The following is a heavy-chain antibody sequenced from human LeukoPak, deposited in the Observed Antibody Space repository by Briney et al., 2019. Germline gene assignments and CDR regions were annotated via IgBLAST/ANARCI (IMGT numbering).Heavy chain of an antibody. J-gene: IGHJ3*02. CDR2: IIPIFGTA. V-gene: IGHV1-69*13. Sequence: SVKVSCKASGGTFSSYAISWVRQAPGQGLEWMGGIIPIFGTANYAQKFQGRVTITADESMSTAYMELSSLRSEDTAVYYCAISFSGAPNDAFDIWGQGTMVTVSS. CDR1: GGTFSSYA. D-gene: IGHD6-25*01. CDR3: AISFSGAPNDAFDI.